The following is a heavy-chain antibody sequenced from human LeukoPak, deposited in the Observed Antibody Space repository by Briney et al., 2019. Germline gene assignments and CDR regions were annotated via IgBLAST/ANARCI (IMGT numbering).Heavy chain of an antibody. J-gene: IGHJ4*02. Sequence: SVKVSCKASGGTSSSYAISWVPQAPGQGVEWMGGIIPIFGTANYAQKFQGRVTITADESTSTAYMELSSLRSEDTAVYYCASIIHYCSGGSCSSDYWGQGTLVTVSS. CDR2: IIPIFGTA. CDR3: ASIIHYCSGGSCSSDY. CDR1: GGTSSSYA. D-gene: IGHD2-15*01. V-gene: IGHV1-69*13.